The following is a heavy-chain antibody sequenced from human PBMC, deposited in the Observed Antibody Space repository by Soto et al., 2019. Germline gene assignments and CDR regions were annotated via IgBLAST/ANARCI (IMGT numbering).Heavy chain of an antibody. CDR3: ARTTHEEPTFDY. CDR1: GYTFTNYG. V-gene: IGHV1-18*01. D-gene: IGHD1-26*01. CDR2: VTGYDGNA. J-gene: IGHJ4*02. Sequence: QVQLVQSGAEVKKPGASVKVSCKASGYTFTNYGISWLRQAPGQGLEWVGWVTGYDGNANYEQRFQGRVTMTTDTSTNTAYMDLRRLGSDDTAVYYCARTTHEEPTFDYWGQGTLVTVSS.